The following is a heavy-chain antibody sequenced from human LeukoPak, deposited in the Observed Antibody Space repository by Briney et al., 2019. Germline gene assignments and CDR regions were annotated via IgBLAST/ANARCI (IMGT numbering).Heavy chain of an antibody. V-gene: IGHV3-48*03. CDR1: GFTFSSYE. J-gene: IGHJ4*02. CDR2: ISSGSSSI. CDR3: ARGGIAARFAY. D-gene: IGHD6-6*01. Sequence: AWGSLTLSCAASGFTFSSYEMNWVGQAPGKGLEWVSYISSGSSSIFYADSVKGRFTISRDNSKNSLYLQMNSLRVEDTAVYYCARGGIAARFAYWGQGTLVTVSS.